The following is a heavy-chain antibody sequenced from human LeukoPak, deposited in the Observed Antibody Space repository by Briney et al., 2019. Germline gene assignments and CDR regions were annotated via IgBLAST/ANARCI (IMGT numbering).Heavy chain of an antibody. D-gene: IGHD5-18*01. V-gene: IGHV3-21*04. Sequence: GGSLRLSCEASGFTFGTFWMSWVRQAPGKGLEWVSSITSSGSYIYYADSVKGRFTISRDNARNSLYLQLNSLRAEDTAVYYCARDTYIYGSSAYYFDYWGQGTLVTVSS. CDR1: GFTFGTFW. J-gene: IGHJ4*02. CDR3: ARDTYIYGSSAYYFDY. CDR2: ITSSGSYI.